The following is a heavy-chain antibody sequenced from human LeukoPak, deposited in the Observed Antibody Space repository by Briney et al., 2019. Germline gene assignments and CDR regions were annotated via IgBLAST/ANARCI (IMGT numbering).Heavy chain of an antibody. V-gene: IGHV4-59*11. CDR2: IYFLGST. CDR1: GGSISSHY. J-gene: IGHJ4*02. CDR3: ARGSQWLVRFDY. Sequence: SETLSLTCNVSGGSISSHYWSWIRQPPGKGLEWIGYIYFLGSTNYNPSLKSRVTISVDMSKNQFSLKLTSVTAADTAVYYCARGSQWLVRFDYWGQGTLATVSS. D-gene: IGHD6-19*01.